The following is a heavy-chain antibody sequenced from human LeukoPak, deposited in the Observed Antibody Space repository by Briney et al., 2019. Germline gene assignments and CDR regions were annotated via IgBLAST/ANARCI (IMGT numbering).Heavy chain of an antibody. CDR1: GHTFTINH. J-gene: IGHJ4*02. D-gene: IGHD3-16*01. CDR2: INPSGDST. Sequence: ASVKVSCKASGHTFTINHIHWVRQAPGQGLEWMGVINPSGDSTTYAQNFQGRVTMTRDTSTSTVYMELRSLRSEDTAIYYCAKLATSDTGETYWGQGTLVTVSS. CDR3: AKLATSDTGETY. V-gene: IGHV1-46*01.